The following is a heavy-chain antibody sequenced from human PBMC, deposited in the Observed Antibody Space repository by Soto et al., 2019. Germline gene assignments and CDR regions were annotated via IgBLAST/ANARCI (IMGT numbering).Heavy chain of an antibody. CDR3: VRSTDFSDSSGYTRCLDY. Sequence: GGSLRLSCVGSGFTLSDHYIDWVRQAPGKGLEWVGRSRDKPQGYSTAYAASVKGRFTTSRDESKNSAYLQMNSLKTEDTAVYYCVRSTDFSDSSGYTRCLDYWGQGTLVTLSS. D-gene: IGHD3-22*01. V-gene: IGHV3-72*01. CDR2: SRDKPQGYST. J-gene: IGHJ4*02. CDR1: GFTLSDHY.